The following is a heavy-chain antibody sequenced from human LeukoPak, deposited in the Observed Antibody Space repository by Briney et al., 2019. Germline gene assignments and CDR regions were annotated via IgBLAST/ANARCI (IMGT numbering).Heavy chain of an antibody. D-gene: IGHD1-26*01. CDR3: AREGNRSSDSSASYPLDY. CDR1: GYRFDDYD. CDR2: MNPHSGNT. Sequence: GASVKVSCKASGYRFDDYDINWVRQATGQGLEWMGWMNPHSGNTGYAQKFQGRVTITRNSSISTAYMELSSLRSEDTAVYYCAREGNRSSDSSASYPLDYWGQGTLVTVSS. J-gene: IGHJ4*02. V-gene: IGHV1-8*03.